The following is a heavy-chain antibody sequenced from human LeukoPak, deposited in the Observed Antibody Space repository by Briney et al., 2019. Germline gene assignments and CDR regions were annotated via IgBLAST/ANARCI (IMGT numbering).Heavy chain of an antibody. V-gene: IGHV1-2*02. J-gene: IGHJ4*02. CDR3: ARVGWELLGPFDH. CDR2: INPNSGGT. Sequence: GASVKVSCKSSGYTFTGYYMHWVRQAPGQGLEWMGWINPNSGGTNYAQKFQGRVTMTRDTSISTVYMVLTRLRSDDTAVYYCARVGWELLGPFDHWGQGTLVTVSS. CDR1: GYTFTGYY. D-gene: IGHD1-26*01.